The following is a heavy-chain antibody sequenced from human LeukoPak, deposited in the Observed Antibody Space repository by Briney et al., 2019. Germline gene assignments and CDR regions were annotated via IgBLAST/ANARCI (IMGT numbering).Heavy chain of an antibody. CDR2: ISWDGGST. J-gene: IGHJ6*03. CDR1: GFTFDDYA. D-gene: IGHD1-14*01. Sequence: PGGSLRLSCAASGFTFDDYAMHWVRQAPGKCLELGSLISWDGGSTYYADSVKGRFTISRDNSKNSLYLQMNSLRAEDTALYYCAKDKEEGGNWNHRPGYMDVWGKGTTVTVS. CDR3: AKDKEEGGNWNHRPGYMDV. V-gene: IGHV3-43D*03.